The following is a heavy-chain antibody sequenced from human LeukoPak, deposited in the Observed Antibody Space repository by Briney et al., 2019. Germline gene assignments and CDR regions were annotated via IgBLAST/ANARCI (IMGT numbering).Heavy chain of an antibody. D-gene: IGHD6-19*01. J-gene: IGHJ4*02. CDR1: GFTFSSYA. CDR3: ARDRGYSASSGKEGDY. Sequence: GGSLRLSCAASGFTFSSYAMSWVRQAPGKGLEWVSAISGSGGSTYYADSVKGRFTISRDNSKNTLYLQMNSLRAEDTAVYYCARDRGYSASSGKEGDYWGQGTLVTVSS. V-gene: IGHV3-23*01. CDR2: ISGSGGST.